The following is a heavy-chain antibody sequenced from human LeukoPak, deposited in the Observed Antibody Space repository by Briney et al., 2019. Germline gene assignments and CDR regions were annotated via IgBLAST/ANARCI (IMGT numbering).Heavy chain of an antibody. CDR1: GFTFSSYA. V-gene: IGHV3-30-3*02. CDR3: AKLKDPLDYYYYMDV. CDR2: ISYDGSNK. J-gene: IGHJ6*03. Sequence: GGSLRLSCAASGFTFSSYAMHWVRQAPGKGLEWVAVISYDGSNKYYADSVKGRFTISRDNSKNTLYLQMNSLRAEDTAVYYCAKLKDPLDYYYYMDVWGKGTTVTVSS.